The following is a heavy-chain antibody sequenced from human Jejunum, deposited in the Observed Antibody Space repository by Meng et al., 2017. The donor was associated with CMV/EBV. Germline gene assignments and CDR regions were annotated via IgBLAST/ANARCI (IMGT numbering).Heavy chain of an antibody. J-gene: IGHJ4*02. CDR2: IYWTDDK. CDR1: GFSLSTNGLA. Sequence: GFSLSTNGLAVGWGRQTPGSGLEWLSLIYWTDDKRYIPSLQSGLTITKDTSKSQLVLRLTNMDAADTARYFCAHGNWVNGCFDYWGQGALVTVSS. CDR3: AHGNWVNGCFDY. D-gene: IGHD7-27*01. V-gene: IGHV2-5*01.